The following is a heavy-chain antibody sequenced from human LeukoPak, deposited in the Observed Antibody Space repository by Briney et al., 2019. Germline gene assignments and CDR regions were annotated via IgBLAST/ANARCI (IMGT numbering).Heavy chain of an antibody. CDR3: ARGPSAVAGLSR. Sequence: SETLSLTCAVSGYSISSGYYWGWIRQPPGKGLEWIGDIRSSGSTYYNPSLKSRVTISVDTSKNQFSLKLSSVTAADTAVYYCARGPSAVAGLSRWGQGTLVTVSS. D-gene: IGHD6-19*01. J-gene: IGHJ4*02. CDR2: IRSSGST. CDR1: GYSISSGYY. V-gene: IGHV4-38-2*01.